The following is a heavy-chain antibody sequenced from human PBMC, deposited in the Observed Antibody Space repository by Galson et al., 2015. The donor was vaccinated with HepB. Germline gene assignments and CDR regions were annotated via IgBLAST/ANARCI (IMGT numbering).Heavy chain of an antibody. J-gene: IGHJ4*02. CDR2: ISGGGGGT. V-gene: IGHV3-23*01. Sequence: SLRLSCAASGLTFSNCAMSWVRQAPGKGLEWVAAISGGGGGTCYADSVMGRVTIARDHSRNTLYLQMNSLRAEDTALYYCAKDPYHSGTSLFDYWGQGALVTVSS. CDR3: AKDPYHSGTSLFDY. D-gene: IGHD3-10*01. CDR1: GLTFSNCA.